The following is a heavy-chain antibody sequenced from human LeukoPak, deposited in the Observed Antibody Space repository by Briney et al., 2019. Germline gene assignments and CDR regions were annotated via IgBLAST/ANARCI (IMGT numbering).Heavy chain of an antibody. CDR1: GFTFSDYY. Sequence: GGSLRLSCAASGFTFSDYYMSWIRQAPGKGLEWVSCISSSGSTIYYADSVKGRFTTSRDNAKNSLYLQMNSLRAEDTAVYYCARDRITMVRGVQPRSAFDIWGQGTMVTVSS. CDR2: ISSSGSTI. D-gene: IGHD3-10*01. V-gene: IGHV3-11*04. CDR3: ARDRITMVRGVQPRSAFDI. J-gene: IGHJ3*02.